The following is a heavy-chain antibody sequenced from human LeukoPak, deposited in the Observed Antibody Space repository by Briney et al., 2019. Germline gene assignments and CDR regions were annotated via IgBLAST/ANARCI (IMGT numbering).Heavy chain of an antibody. V-gene: IGHV4-39*07. Sequence: PSETLSLTCTVSGGSVSTSDYYWGWIRQSPVKGLEWIGDVFYTGKTNYNPSLRGRATISIDTSKNQFSLKLTYVTAADSAVNYCARVFDSWGQGTLVTVSS. CDR2: VFYTGKT. J-gene: IGHJ4*02. CDR1: GGSVSTSDYY. CDR3: ARVFDS.